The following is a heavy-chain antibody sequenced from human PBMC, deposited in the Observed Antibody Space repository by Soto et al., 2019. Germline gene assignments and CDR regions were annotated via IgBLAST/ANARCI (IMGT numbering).Heavy chain of an antibody. J-gene: IGHJ4*02. Sequence: QVQVVQSKAEVKKPGASVKVSCKTSGYTFTDYDINWVRQAPGQGLEWMGWVSPDSGNAGYAQQFQGRVSMTSDTSTSTVYMELTSLRSEDTAVYFCEVTTWYWGQGTMVTVSS. CDR3: EVTTWY. CDR2: VSPDSGNA. D-gene: IGHD2-21*02. V-gene: IGHV1-8*01. CDR1: GYTFTDYD.